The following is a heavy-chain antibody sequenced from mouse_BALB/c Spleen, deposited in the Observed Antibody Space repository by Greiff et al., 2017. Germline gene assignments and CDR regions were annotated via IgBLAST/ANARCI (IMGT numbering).Heavy chain of an antibody. V-gene: IGHV1-4*02. Sequence: VQLQQSAAELARPGASVKMSCKASGYTFTSYTMHWVKQRPGQGLEWIGYINPSSGYTEYNQKFKDKTTLTADKSSSTAYMQLSSLTSEDSAVYYCARGGLRDYYAMDYWGQGTSVTVSS. CDR1: GYTFTSYT. D-gene: IGHD2-2*01. CDR2: INPSSGYT. CDR3: ARGGLRDYYAMDY. J-gene: IGHJ4*01.